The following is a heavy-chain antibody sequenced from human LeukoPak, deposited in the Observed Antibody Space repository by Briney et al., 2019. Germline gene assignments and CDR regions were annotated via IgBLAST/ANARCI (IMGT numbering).Heavy chain of an antibody. CDR1: GYTFTSYD. J-gene: IGHJ3*02. CDR3: ATDCSGGSCYSGVNALDI. D-gene: IGHD2-15*01. Sequence: ASVKVSCKASGYTFTSYDINWVRQATGQGLEWMGWMNPNSGNTGYAQKFQGRVTMTRNTSISTAYMELSSLRSEDTAVYYCATDCSGGSCYSGVNALDIWGQGTMVIVSS. CDR2: MNPNSGNT. V-gene: IGHV1-8*01.